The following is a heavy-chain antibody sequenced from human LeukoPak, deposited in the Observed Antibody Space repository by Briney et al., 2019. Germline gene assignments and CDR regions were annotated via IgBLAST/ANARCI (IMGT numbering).Heavy chain of an antibody. CDR3: AELGITMIGGV. V-gene: IGHV3-48*03. J-gene: IGHJ6*04. D-gene: IGHD3-10*02. Sequence: GGSLRLSCTASGFTLSSYEMSWIRQAPGKGLEWVSSVYSGGATYYADSVKGRFTISRDNAKNSLYLQMNSLRAEDTAVYYCAELGITMIGGVWGKGTTVTISS. CDR1: GFTLSSYE. CDR2: VYSGGAT.